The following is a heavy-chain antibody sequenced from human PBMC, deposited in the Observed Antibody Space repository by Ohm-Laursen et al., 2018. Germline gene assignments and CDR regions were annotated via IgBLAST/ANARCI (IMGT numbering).Heavy chain of an antibody. D-gene: IGHD3-16*02. Sequence: SLRLSCTAAGFTFSSYGMHWVRQAPGKGLEWVSVLYTGGSTYYADSVKGRFTISRDNSKNTLYLQMNNLRAEDTAVYYCARGSGYPFDYWGQGTLVTVSS. V-gene: IGHV3-NL1*01. CDR3: ARGSGYPFDY. CDR2: LYTGGST. J-gene: IGHJ4*02. CDR1: GFTFSSYG.